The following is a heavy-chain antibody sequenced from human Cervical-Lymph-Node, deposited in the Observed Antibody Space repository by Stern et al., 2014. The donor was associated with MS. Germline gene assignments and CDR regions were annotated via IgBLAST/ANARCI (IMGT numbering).Heavy chain of an antibody. CDR3: ATEKGACSGDDCHVTCDS. V-gene: IGHV3-33*03. Sequence: VQLVESGGGVIQPGRSLRLSCAASGFAFSRHGMHWVRQVPGKGLEWVAVIWFDGTNEKYGDSVKGRFNISRDNSKNSLYLQMNNLRVEDTAIYYCATEKGACSGDDCHVTCDSWGQGTLVTVSS. CDR1: GFAFSRHG. J-gene: IGHJ4*02. D-gene: IGHD2-21*02. CDR2: IWFDGTNE.